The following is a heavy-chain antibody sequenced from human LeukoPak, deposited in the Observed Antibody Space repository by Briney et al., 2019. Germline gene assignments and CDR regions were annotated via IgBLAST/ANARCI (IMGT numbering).Heavy chain of an antibody. V-gene: IGHV4-39*02. D-gene: IGHD3-3*01. Sequence: SETLSLTCSVSGGSIRSSNNYWGWIRQPPGKGLEWIGTIYYSGNTYYIPSLKSRVTISVDTSKNQFSLRLSSVTAADTAVYYCARGRSRMEWFRAFDIWGQGTIVTVSS. CDR3: ARGRSRMEWFRAFDI. CDR2: IYYSGNT. CDR1: GGSIRSSNNY. J-gene: IGHJ3*02.